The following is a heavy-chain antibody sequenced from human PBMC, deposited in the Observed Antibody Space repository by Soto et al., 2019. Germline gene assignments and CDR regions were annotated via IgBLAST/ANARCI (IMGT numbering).Heavy chain of an antibody. CDR1: GYKFSNDW. Sequence: GESLKISCKGSGYKFSNDWIVWVRQMPGEGLEWMGVIYPADSDSIYNPSFEGHVTISVDKSISTAYLQWSSLKASDTAMYYCARLMVVAAPAGWFDPWGQGTLVTVPS. CDR2: IYPADSDS. D-gene: IGHD2-15*01. J-gene: IGHJ5*02. CDR3: ARLMVVAAPAGWFDP. V-gene: IGHV5-51*01.